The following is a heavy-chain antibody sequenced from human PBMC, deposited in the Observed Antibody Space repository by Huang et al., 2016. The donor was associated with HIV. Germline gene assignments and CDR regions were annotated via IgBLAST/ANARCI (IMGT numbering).Heavy chain of an antibody. D-gene: IGHD1-7*01. CDR1: KFTFGAYW. CDR3: ATKTAGMDI. V-gene: IGHV3-7*01. Sequence: VESGGRSVQPGGSIKLSCVVSKFTFGAYWMSWVRQPPGKGLEWVANIKQDESEKYYVDSVKGRFNISRDNARKVLFLEMDDLRVEDTAIYFCATKTAGMDIWGQGTTVTVSS. J-gene: IGHJ6*02. CDR2: IKQDESEK.